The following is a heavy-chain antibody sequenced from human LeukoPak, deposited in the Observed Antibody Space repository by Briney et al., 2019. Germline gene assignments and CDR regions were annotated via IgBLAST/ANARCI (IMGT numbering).Heavy chain of an antibody. CDR2: IWYDGSNK. CDR1: GFTFNSYG. J-gene: IGHJ4*02. CDR3: ARDGRALTVTTEVGY. D-gene: IGHD4-17*01. Sequence: SGRSLRLSCAASGFTFNSYGMHWVRQAPGKGLEWVAVIWYDGSNKYYADSVKGRFTISRDNSKNTLYLQMNSLRAEDTAVYYCARDGRALTVTTEVGYWGQGTLVTVSS. V-gene: IGHV3-33*01.